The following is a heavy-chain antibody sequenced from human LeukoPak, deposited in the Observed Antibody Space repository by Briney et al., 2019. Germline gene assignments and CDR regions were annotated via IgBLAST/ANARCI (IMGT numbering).Heavy chain of an antibody. CDR3: ARSSSFKINGMDV. V-gene: IGHV1-3*01. Sequence: GAPVKVSCKASGYTFTSYAIHWVRQAPGQRLEWMGWINAGNGNTKYSQRFQGRVTISRDTSASTAYMELSSLRSEDTAVYYCARSSSFKINGMDVWGQGTTVTVSS. J-gene: IGHJ6*02. CDR1: GYTFTSYA. CDR2: INAGNGNT. D-gene: IGHD6-6*01.